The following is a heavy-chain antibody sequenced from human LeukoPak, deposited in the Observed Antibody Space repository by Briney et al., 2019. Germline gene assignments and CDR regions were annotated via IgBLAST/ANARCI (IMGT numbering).Heavy chain of an antibody. CDR1: GYNFPIYW. D-gene: IGHD2-2*01. CDR2: IYPDDSNT. J-gene: IGHJ5*02. CDR3: ARLGCSSTSCPREGWFDP. V-gene: IGHV5-51*01. Sequence: GESLKISCQGSGYNFPIYWIGWVRQMPGQGLEWMGIIYPDDSNTIYGPSFQGQVTISADKSINTAYLEWSSLKALDTAMYYCARLGCSSTSCPREGWFDPWGQGTLVTVSS.